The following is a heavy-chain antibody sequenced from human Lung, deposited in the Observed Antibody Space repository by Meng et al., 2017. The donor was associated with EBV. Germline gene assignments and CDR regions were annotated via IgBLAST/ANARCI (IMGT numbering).Heavy chain of an antibody. CDR1: GGSFSGYY. J-gene: IGHJ4*02. CDR3: AVTRYCSGGSCFDY. Sequence: QAQLQQWGAGLLKPSETLSLPCAVYGGSFSGYYWSWIRQPPGKGLEWIGEINHSGSTNYNPSLKSRVTISVDTSKNQFSLKLSSVTAADTAVYYCAVTRYCSGGSCFDYWGQGTLVTVSS. CDR2: INHSGST. D-gene: IGHD2-15*01. V-gene: IGHV4-34*01.